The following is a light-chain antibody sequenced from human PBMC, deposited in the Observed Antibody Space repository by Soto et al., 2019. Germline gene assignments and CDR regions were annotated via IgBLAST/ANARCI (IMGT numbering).Light chain of an antibody. CDR3: QQRSNWPRT. Sequence: SVLTQSEDTMSLSPLERATIFCRTSQSVSNYLAWYQQKPGQAPRLLIYDASNRATGIPARFSGSGSGTDFTLTISSLEPEDFALYYCQQRSNWPRTFGQGTKVDI. CDR2: DAS. J-gene: IGKJ1*01. V-gene: IGKV3-11*01. CDR1: QSVSNY.